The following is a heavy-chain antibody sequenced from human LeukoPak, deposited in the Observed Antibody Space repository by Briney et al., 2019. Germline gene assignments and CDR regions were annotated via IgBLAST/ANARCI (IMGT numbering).Heavy chain of an antibody. CDR2: INPNSGGT. J-gene: IGHJ4*02. CDR1: GYTFTDYF. V-gene: IGHV1-2*02. D-gene: IGHD2-15*01. CDR3: ARGNIVVVIAAPEYYFDY. Sequence: ASVTVSCKASGYTFTDYFIHWLRQAPGQGLEWMGWINPNSGGTNSAQKFQGRVTMTRDTSISTAYMELSRLTSDDTAVYYCARGNIVVVIAAPEYYFDYWGQGTLVTVSS.